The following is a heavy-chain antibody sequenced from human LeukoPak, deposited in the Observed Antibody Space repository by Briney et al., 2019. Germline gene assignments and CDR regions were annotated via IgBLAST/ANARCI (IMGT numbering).Heavy chain of an antibody. D-gene: IGHD1-7*01. V-gene: IGHV1-18*01. CDR1: GYTFTSYG. J-gene: IGHJ5*02. Sequence: ASVKVSCKASGYTFTSYGISWVRQAPGQGLEWMGWISAYNGNTNYAQKLQGRVTMTTDTSTSTAYMELRSLRSDDTAVYYCARDRVPSITGTKDGRWFDPWGQGTLVTVSS. CDR2: ISAYNGNT. CDR3: ARDRVPSITGTKDGRWFDP.